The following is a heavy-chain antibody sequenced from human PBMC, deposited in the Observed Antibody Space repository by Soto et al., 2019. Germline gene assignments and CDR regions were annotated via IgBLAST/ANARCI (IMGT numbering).Heavy chain of an antibody. CDR3: ASSWYSVWQRYYFDY. J-gene: IGHJ4*02. CDR1: GGTFSSYT. D-gene: IGHD1-26*01. V-gene: IGHV1-69*02. CDR2: IIPILGIA. Sequence: QVQLVQSGAEVKKPGSSVKVSCKASGGTFSSYTISWVRQAPGQGLEWMGRIIPILGIANYAQKFQGRVTIPADKSTSTAYMELSSLRSEDTAVYYCASSWYSVWQRYYFDYWGQGTLVTVSS.